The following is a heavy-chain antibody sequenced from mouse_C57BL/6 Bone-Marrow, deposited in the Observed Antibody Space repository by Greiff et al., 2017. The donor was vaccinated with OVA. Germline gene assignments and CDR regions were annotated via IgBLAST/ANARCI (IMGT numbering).Heavy chain of an antibody. CDR3: ARDYYGSSYSYYFDY. J-gene: IGHJ2*01. V-gene: IGHV1-53*01. CDR1: GYTFTSYW. Sequence: QVQLQQPGAELVKPGASVKLSCKASGYTFTSYWMHWVKQRPGQGLEWIGNINPSNGGTNYNEKFKSKATLTVDKSSSTAYMQLSSLTSEDSAVYYCARDYYGSSYSYYFDYWGQGTTLTVSS. D-gene: IGHD1-1*01. CDR2: INPSNGGT.